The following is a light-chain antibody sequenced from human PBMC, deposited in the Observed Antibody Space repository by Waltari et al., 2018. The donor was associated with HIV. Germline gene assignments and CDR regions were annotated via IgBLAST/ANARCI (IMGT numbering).Light chain of an antibody. CDR1: SSDVGGYNY. V-gene: IGLV2-14*03. J-gene: IGLJ2*01. CDR3: SSDTSSSVV. CDR2: DVS. Sequence: QSALTQPASVSGSPGQSITISCTGTSSDVGGYNYVSWYQPHPGKAPKLMIYDVSNRPSGVSNRFSGSKSGNTASLTISGLQAEDEADYYCSSDTSSSVVFGGGTKLTVL.